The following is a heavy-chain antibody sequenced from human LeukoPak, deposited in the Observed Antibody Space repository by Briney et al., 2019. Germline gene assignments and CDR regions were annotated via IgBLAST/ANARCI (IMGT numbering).Heavy chain of an antibody. J-gene: IGHJ4*02. CDR1: GFTFSSYW. CDR3: ARWADYGGNSGYDY. Sequence: GGSLRLSCAASGFTFSSYWMHWVRQAPGKGLVWVSRINSDGTSTSYADSVEGRFTISRDNAKNTLYLQMNSLRAEDTAVYYCARWADYGGNSGYDYWGQGTLVTVSS. D-gene: IGHD4-23*01. CDR2: INSDGTST. V-gene: IGHV3-74*01.